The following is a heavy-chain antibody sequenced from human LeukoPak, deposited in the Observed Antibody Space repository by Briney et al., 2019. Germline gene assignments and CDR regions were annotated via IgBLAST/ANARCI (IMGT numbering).Heavy chain of an antibody. V-gene: IGHV3-30*04. CDR1: RFTFSTYA. CDR3: ARPHRDSSSWYLDAFDV. J-gene: IGHJ3*01. CDR2: ISYDGSNK. Sequence: GGSLRLSCAASRFTFSTYAIHWVRHAPGKGLEWVAVISYDGSNKYYADSVKGRFTISRDNSKNTLYLQMNSLRAEDTAVYYCARPHRDSSSWYLDAFDVWGQATMVTVSS. D-gene: IGHD6-13*01.